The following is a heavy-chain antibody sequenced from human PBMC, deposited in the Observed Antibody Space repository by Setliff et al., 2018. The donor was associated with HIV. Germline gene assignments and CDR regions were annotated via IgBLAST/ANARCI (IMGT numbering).Heavy chain of an antibody. CDR1: GYTFTRYD. V-gene: IGHV1-69*13. Sequence: EASVKVSCKASGYTFTRYDINWVRQAPGQGLEWMGGIVPSFGTPSYAQRFQGRLTIIADESTSTAYMELSGLRSDDTAVYYCATDPQRGGYYYYYMGVWGKGTTVTVSS. D-gene: IGHD1-26*01. J-gene: IGHJ6*03. CDR2: IVPSFGTP. CDR3: ATDPQRGGYYYYYMGV.